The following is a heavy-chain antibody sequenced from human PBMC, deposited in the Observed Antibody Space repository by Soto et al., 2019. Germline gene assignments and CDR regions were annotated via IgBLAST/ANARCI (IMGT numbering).Heavy chain of an antibody. CDR3: ARGSVYSSSSFYDY. D-gene: IGHD6-6*01. Sequence: SETLSLTFTVSSGSISSGDYYWSWIRQPPGKGLEWIGYIYYSGSTYYNPSLKSRVTISVDTSKNQFSLKLSSVTAADTAVYYCARGSVYSSSSFYDYWGQGTLVTVSS. CDR2: IYYSGST. J-gene: IGHJ4*02. CDR1: SGSISSGDYY. V-gene: IGHV4-30-4*01.